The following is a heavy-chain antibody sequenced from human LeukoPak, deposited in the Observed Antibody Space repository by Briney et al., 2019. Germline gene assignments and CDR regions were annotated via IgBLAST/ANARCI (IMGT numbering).Heavy chain of an antibody. J-gene: IGHJ3*02. CDR1: GFTVFNYW. CDR3: AKSNGYGLVDI. Sequence: GSLRLSCAASGFTVFNYWMSWVRQPPGKGLEWIGNIFYSGSTYYSPSLRSRVTISLDTSRNQFSLKLNSVTAADTAVYYCAKSNGYGLVDIWGQGTMVTVSS. V-gene: IGHV4-4*02. D-gene: IGHD3-10*01. CDR2: IFYSGST.